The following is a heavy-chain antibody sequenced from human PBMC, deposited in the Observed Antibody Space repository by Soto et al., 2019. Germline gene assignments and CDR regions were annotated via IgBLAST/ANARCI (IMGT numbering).Heavy chain of an antibody. J-gene: IGHJ1*01. CDR3: AKDLLAVAGPAEYFQH. CDR2: ISAYNGNT. D-gene: IGHD6-19*01. CDR1: GYTFTSYG. V-gene: IGHV1-18*01. Sequence: ASVKVSCKASGYTFTSYGISWVRQAPGQGLEWMGWISAYNGNTNYAQKLQGRVTMTTDTSTSTAYMELRSLRSDDTAVYYCAKDLLAVAGPAEYFQHWGQGTLVTVSS.